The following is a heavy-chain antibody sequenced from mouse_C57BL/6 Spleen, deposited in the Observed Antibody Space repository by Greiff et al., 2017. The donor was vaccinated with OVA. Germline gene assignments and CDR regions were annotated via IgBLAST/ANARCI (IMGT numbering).Heavy chain of an antibody. V-gene: IGHV1-9*01. J-gene: IGHJ4*01. Sequence: VQLQQSGAELMKPGASVKLSCKATGYTFTGYWIEWVKQRPGHGLEWIGEILPGSGSTNYNEKFKGKATFTADTSSNTAYMQLSSQTTEDSALYYCAIGYYGSSYGDYAMDYWGQGTSVTVSS. CDR2: ILPGSGST. CDR1: GYTFTGYW. D-gene: IGHD1-1*01. CDR3: AIGYYGSSYGDYAMDY.